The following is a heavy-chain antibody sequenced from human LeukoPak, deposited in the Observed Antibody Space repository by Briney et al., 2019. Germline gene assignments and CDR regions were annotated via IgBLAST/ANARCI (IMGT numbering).Heavy chain of an antibody. Sequence: GGSLRLSCAASGFMFSKYWMNWVRQAPGKGLEWVSRIASDGSSTTYADSVKGRFSISRDNAKNTLYLQMNSLRVEDTAVYYCARGRPHGNDYWGQGTLVTVSS. D-gene: IGHD4-23*01. CDR1: GFMFSKYW. CDR3: ARGRPHGNDY. CDR2: IASDGSST. V-gene: IGHV3-74*01. J-gene: IGHJ4*02.